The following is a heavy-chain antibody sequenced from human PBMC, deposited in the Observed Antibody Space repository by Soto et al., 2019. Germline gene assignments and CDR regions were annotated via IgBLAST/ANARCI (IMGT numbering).Heavy chain of an antibody. D-gene: IGHD6-25*01. CDR1: GFTFSIYA. V-gene: IGHV3-23*01. J-gene: IGHJ6*02. CDR3: AKGSGQYPYYNGMDV. CDR2: ISGTGDST. Sequence: PGGSLRLSCAASGFTFSIYAMTWVRQAPGKGPECVSGISGTGDSTYYADSVKGRFTISRDNSKNTLSLQMNSLTAEDTALYFCAKGSGQYPYYNGMDVWGRGTTVTVSS.